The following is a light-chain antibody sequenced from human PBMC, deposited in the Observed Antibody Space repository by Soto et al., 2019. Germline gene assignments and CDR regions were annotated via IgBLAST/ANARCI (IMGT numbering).Light chain of an antibody. CDR1: QSVSSSY. CDR3: QQYGSLSWT. Sequence: EIVLTQSPGTLSLSPGERATLSCRASQSVSSSYLAWYQQKPGQAPRLLIYGASSRATGIPDRFSGSGSGTDFTLTISRLEPEDFAVYHCQQYGSLSWTFGQGT. V-gene: IGKV3-20*01. J-gene: IGKJ1*01. CDR2: GAS.